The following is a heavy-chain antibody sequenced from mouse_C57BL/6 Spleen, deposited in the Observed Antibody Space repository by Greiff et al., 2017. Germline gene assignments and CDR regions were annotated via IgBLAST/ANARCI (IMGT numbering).Heavy chain of an antibody. J-gene: IGHJ1*03. Sequence: EVQLVESGGGLVKPGGSLKLSCAASGFTFSSYAMSWVRQTPEKRLEWVATISDGGSYTYYPDNVKGRFTISRDNAKNNLYLQMSHLKSEDTAMYYCARDHDGYYGWYFDVWGTGTTVTVSS. V-gene: IGHV5-4*01. D-gene: IGHD2-3*01. CDR1: GFTFSSYA. CDR3: ARDHDGYYGWYFDV. CDR2: ISDGGSYT.